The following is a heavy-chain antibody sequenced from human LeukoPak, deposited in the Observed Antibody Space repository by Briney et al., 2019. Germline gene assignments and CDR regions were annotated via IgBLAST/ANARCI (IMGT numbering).Heavy chain of an antibody. D-gene: IGHD3-10*01. J-gene: IGHJ4*02. CDR3: VKDWFGDF. CDR2: ISSNGDST. CDR1: RFIFRTYA. Sequence: PGGSLRLSCSASRFIFRTYAMHWVRQAPGKGLEYVSAISSNGDSTYYADSVKGRFTISRDNSRNTVDLQMSSLRADDTAVYYCVKDWFGDFWGQGTLVTVSS. V-gene: IGHV3-64D*06.